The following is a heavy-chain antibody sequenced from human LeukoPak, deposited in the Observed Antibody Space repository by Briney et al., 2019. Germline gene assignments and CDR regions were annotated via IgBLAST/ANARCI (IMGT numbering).Heavy chain of an antibody. CDR3: AKETPNTGWFDP. CDR2: INPSGDGT. J-gene: IGHJ5*02. V-gene: IGHV1-46*02. CDR1: GYTFNTNY. Sequence: ASVKVSCKASGYTFNTNYIHWVRQAPGQGLEWIGVINPSGDGTSYPQKFQGRVTLARDTSTSTIYMELSSHRSEDTAIYYCAKETPNTGWFDPWGQGTLVTVSS. D-gene: IGHD1-14*01.